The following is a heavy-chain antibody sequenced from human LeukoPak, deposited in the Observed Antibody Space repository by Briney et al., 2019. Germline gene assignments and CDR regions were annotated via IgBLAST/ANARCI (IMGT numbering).Heavy chain of an antibody. D-gene: IGHD2-21*01. CDR3: ARGVGISEKFDY. CDR1: GYSISSGYY. CDR2: IYYSGST. Sequence: SETLSLTCTVSGYSISSGYYWGWIRQPPGKGLEWIGSIYYSGSTYYNPSLKSRVTISVDTSKNQFSLKLSSVTAADTAVYYCARGVGISEKFDYWGQGTLVTVSS. V-gene: IGHV4-38-2*02. J-gene: IGHJ4*02.